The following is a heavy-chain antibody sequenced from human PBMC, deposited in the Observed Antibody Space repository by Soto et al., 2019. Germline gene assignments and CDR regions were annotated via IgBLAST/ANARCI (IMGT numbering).Heavy chain of an antibody. CDR3: ARDGSGYDFGDGPYYFDY. CDR2: VYYNGRT. Sequence: QVQLQESGPGLVKPSETLSLTCTVSGGSISTYYWSWIRQSPGKGLEWIGYVYYNGRTNYNPSLKSRVTISVDTSENQFSRKLTAASAADTAVYYWARDGSGYDFGDGPYYFDYWGQGIQVTVSS. D-gene: IGHD3-10*01. CDR1: GGSISTYY. V-gene: IGHV4-59*01. J-gene: IGHJ4*02.